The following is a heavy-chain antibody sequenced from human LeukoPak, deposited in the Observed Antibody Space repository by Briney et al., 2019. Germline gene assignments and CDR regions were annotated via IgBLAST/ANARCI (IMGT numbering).Heavy chain of an antibody. Sequence: SETLSLTCTVSGGSISSYYWSWIRQPPGKGLEWIGYIYTSGSTNYNPSLKSRVTISVDTSKNQFSLKLSSVTAADTAVYYCARGVRFLEWPYNWFDPWGQGTLVTVSS. CDR1: GGSISSYY. CDR2: IYTSGST. CDR3: ARGVRFLEWPYNWFDP. V-gene: IGHV4-4*08. J-gene: IGHJ5*02. D-gene: IGHD3-3*01.